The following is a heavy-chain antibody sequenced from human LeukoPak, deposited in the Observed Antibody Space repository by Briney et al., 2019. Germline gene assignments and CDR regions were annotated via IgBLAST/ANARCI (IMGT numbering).Heavy chain of an antibody. D-gene: IGHD6-19*01. CDR1: GYPFTNYW. Sequence: GESLRISCKGSGYPFTNYWIGWVRQAPGQGLEWMGWISAYNGNTNYAQKLQGRVTMTTDTSTSTAYMELRSLRSDDTAVYYCARGIAVAGTWGDYWGQGTLVTVSS. CDR2: ISAYNGNT. J-gene: IGHJ4*02. V-gene: IGHV1-18*04. CDR3: ARGIAVAGTWGDY.